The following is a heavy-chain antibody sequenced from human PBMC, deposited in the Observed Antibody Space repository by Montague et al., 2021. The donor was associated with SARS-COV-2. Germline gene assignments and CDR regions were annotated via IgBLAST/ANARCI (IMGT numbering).Heavy chain of an antibody. CDR2: INHSGST. CDR1: GGSFSGYH. V-gene: IGHV4-34*01. D-gene: IGHD3-10*01. J-gene: IGHJ6*02. Sequence: SETLSLTCAVYGGSFSGYHWSWIRQPPGKGLEWIGEINHSGSTNXNPSLKSRVTISVDTSENQFSLKLSSVTAADTAVYYCARGRRILLWFGELLSGGDYYGMDVWGQGTAVTVSS. CDR3: ARGRRILLWFGELLSGGDYYGMDV.